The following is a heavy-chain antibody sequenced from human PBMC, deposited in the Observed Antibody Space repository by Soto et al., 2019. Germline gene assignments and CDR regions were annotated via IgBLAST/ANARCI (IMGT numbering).Heavy chain of an antibody. Sequence: ESGGGVVQPGRSLRLSCAASGFTFSSYGMHWVRQAPGKGLEWVAVIWYDGSNKYYADSVKGRFTISRDNSKNTLYLQMNSLRAEDTAVYYCARGSYSSGWYGRYGASDYWGQGTLVTVSS. CDR2: IWYDGSNK. CDR1: GFTFSSYG. V-gene: IGHV3-33*01. CDR3: ARGSYSSGWYGRYGASDY. D-gene: IGHD6-19*01. J-gene: IGHJ4*02.